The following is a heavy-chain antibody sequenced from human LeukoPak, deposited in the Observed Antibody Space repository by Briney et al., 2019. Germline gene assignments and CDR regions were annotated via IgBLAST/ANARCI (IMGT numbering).Heavy chain of an antibody. V-gene: IGHV3-30*19. D-gene: IGHD6-6*01. J-gene: IGHJ4*02. CDR1: GFTFSTSG. CDR3: ARSSSIAAFDY. Sequence: GRSLRLSCAASGFTFSTSGMHWVRRAPAKGLEWVAMISYDGSNKYYADSVKGRFTISRDNSKNTLYLQMHSLGADDTAVYYCARSSSIAAFDYWGQGTLVTVSS. CDR2: ISYDGSNK.